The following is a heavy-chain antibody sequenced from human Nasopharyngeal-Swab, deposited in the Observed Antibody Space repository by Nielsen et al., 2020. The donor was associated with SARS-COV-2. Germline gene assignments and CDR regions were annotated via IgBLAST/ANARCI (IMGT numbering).Heavy chain of an antibody. D-gene: IGHD2-2*01. CDR1: GGSISSSSSY. Sequence: SETLSLTCTVSGGSISSSSSYWGWIRQPPGKGLEWIGSIYYSGSTYYTPSLKSRVTISVDTSKNQFSLKLSSVTAADTAVYYCARGSPVYCSSTSCYGKYYYYGMDVWGQGTTVTVSS. CDR3: ARGSPVYCSSTSCYGKYYYYGMDV. CDR2: IYYSGST. J-gene: IGHJ6*02. V-gene: IGHV4-39*07.